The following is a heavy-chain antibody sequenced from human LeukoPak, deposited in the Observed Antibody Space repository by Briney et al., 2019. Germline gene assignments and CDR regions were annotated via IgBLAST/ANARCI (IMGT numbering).Heavy chain of an antibody. Sequence: GGSLRLSCVASGFTFNKYGIHWVRQAPGKGLEWVAVIWNDGSNEYYADSVKGRLATSRDNDKNTVNLQMNSLRAEDTAVYYCARDGSGLAVRGWFDFWGQGTLVTVSS. J-gene: IGHJ5*01. CDR2: IWNDGSNE. D-gene: IGHD3-10*01. V-gene: IGHV3-33*01. CDR1: GFTFNKYG. CDR3: ARDGSGLAVRGWFDF.